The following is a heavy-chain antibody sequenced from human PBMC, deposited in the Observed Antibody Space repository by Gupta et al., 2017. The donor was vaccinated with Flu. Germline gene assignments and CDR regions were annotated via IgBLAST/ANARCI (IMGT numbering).Heavy chain of an antibody. CDR1: GATLRLNW. CDR3: ARVGISSHDAFDL. J-gene: IGHJ3*01. V-gene: IGHV3-7*01. D-gene: IGHD3-10*01. Sequence: EVHLVESGGGLFQPGGSFRLACVVPGATLRLNWMSWVRQAPGKGLEWVANIKRHESEKYYVDSVKGRFTISRDNAKNSLYLQMDNLRAEDTAVYYCARVGISSHDAFDLWGQGTMVTVSS. CDR2: IKRHESEK.